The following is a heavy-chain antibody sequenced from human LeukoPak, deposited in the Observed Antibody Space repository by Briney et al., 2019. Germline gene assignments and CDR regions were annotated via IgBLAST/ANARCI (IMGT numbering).Heavy chain of an antibody. V-gene: IGHV4-59*11. J-gene: IGHJ5*02. D-gene: IGHD2-2*01. CDR3: ARGHRYCSSTSCPTNWFDP. CDR1: GGSISSHY. Sequence: SETLSLTCCVSGGSISSHYWSWIRQPPGKGLEWVGYIYYSWSTNYNPSLKSRVTISVDTSKNQFSLKLSSVTAADTAVYYCARGHRYCSSTSCPTNWFDPWGQGTLVTVSS. CDR2: IYYSWST.